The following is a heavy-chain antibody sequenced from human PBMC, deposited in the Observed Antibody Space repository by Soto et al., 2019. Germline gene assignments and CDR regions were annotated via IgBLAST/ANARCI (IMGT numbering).Heavy chain of an antibody. CDR1: GFTFSRYT. V-gene: IGHV3-30-3*01. CDR3: AKDGGFDYGFWYFAL. D-gene: IGHD4-17*01. J-gene: IGHJ2*01. CDR2: TSYDGSTK. Sequence: QVQLVESGGGMVQPGRSLRLSCAASGFTFSRYTMHWVRQAPGKGLEWVAVTSYDGSTKYYADSVKGRFTISRDNSKNTLYLQMNSLRAEDTAVYYCAKDGGFDYGFWYFALWGRGTLVTVSS.